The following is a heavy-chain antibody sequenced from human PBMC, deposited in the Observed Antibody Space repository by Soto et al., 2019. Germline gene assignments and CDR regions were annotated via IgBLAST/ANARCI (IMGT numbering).Heavy chain of an antibody. CDR1: GFIFGSYV. D-gene: IGHD6-19*01. Sequence: PGGSLRLSCSASGFIFGSYVMHRVRQAPGKGLEYISTISTYGGSINYADSVKGRFTISRDSSKNTLYLQMSSLRPEDTAVYYCVKDSRQWLVKGYLDLWGRGTLVTVSS. CDR3: VKDSRQWLVKGYLDL. V-gene: IGHV3-64D*06. CDR2: ISTYGGSI. J-gene: IGHJ2*01.